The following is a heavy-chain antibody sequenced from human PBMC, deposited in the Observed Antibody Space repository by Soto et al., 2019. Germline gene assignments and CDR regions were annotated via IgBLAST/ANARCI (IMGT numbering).Heavy chain of an antibody. V-gene: IGHV1-69*12. J-gene: IGHJ5*02. CDR1: GGTFSSYA. Sequence: QVQLVQSGAEVKKPGSSVKVSCKASGGTFSSYAISWVRQSPGQWLEWMGGIIPIFGTANYARKFQGRVTITADASTSTAYMELSSLRSEDTDVYYCAREVVVAATGWFDPWGQGTLVTVSS. CDR3: AREVVVAATGWFDP. CDR2: IIPIFGTA. D-gene: IGHD2-15*01.